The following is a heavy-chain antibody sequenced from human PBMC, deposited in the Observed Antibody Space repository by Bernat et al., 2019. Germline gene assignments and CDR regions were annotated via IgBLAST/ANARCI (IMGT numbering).Heavy chain of an antibody. CDR3: AKDKALRFLEWLSDY. V-gene: IGHV3-30*18. CDR1: GFTFSSYG. Sequence: QVQLVESGGGVVQPGRSLRLSCAASGFTFSSYGMHWVRPAPGKGLEWVAVISYDGSNKYYADSVKGRFTISRDNSKNTLYLQMNSLRAEDTAVYYCAKDKALRFLEWLSDYWGQGTLVTVSS. J-gene: IGHJ4*02. CDR2: ISYDGSNK. D-gene: IGHD3-3*01.